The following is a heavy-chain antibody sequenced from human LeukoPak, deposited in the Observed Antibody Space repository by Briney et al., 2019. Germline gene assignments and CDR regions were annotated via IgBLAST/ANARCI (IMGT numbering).Heavy chain of an antibody. V-gene: IGHV3-7*01. J-gene: IGHJ5*02. CDR2: IKQDGSEK. CDR1: GFTFSDHW. CDR3: ARWGYCSGGSCSGGFDP. Sequence: PGGSLRLSCVTSGFTFSDHWMSWVRQAPGKGLEWVANIKQDGSEKYYVDSVKGRFTISRDNAKNSLYLQMNSLRAEDTAVYYCARWGYCSGGSCSGGFDPWGQGTLVTVSS. D-gene: IGHD2-15*01.